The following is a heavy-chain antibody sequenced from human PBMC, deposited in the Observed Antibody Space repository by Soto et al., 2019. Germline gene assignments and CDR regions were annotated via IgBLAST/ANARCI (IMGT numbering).Heavy chain of an antibody. V-gene: IGHV4-59*01. J-gene: IGHJ4*02. CDR1: GDSISSYY. Sequence: SETLSLTCTVSGDSISSYYWTWIRQPPGKGLEYIGYIYYSGRTYYNPSLKSRVTISVDTSKNQFSLKLSSVTAADTAVYYCARGYLGITTTGTWYDFDYWGQGTLVTVSS. CDR2: IYYSGRT. CDR3: ARGYLGITTTGTWYDFDY. D-gene: IGHD2-15*01.